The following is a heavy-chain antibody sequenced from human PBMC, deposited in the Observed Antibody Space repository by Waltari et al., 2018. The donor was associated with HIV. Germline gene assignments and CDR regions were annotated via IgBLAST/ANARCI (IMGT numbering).Heavy chain of an antibody. CDR2: IRSESDGATT. CDR3: TTIFEVLAAIRPGGL. J-gene: IGHJ3*01. Sequence: EVQLEACGGGSVKPGQTLRLACAAARSTFSNAWMRWVRQAPGKGVEWVSSIRSESDGATTYYAGPVKDRCTISRDDSKNMLYLEMNSLKTEDTAVYYCTTIFEVLAAIRPGGLWGQGTMVTVSS. V-gene: IGHV3-15*01. CDR1: RSTFSNAW. D-gene: IGHD2-21*02.